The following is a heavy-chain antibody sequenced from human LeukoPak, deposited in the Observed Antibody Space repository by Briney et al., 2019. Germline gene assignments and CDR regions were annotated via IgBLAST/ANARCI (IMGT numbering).Heavy chain of an antibody. J-gene: IGHJ3*02. CDR2: ISYDGSNK. CDR3: AKIYCSGDCYPGAFDI. V-gene: IGHV3-30*18. CDR1: GFTFSSYG. Sequence: PGGSLRLPCAASGFTFSSYGMHWVRQAPGKGLEWVAVISYDGSNKYYADSVKGRFTISRDSSKNTLYLQMNSLRAEDTAVYYCAKIYCSGDCYPGAFDIWGQGTMVTVSS. D-gene: IGHD2-21*02.